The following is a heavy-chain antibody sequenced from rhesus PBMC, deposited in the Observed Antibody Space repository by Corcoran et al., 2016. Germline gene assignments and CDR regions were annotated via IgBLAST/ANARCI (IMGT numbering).Heavy chain of an antibody. CDR1: GVSVSSSNW. V-gene: IGHV4-65*01. D-gene: IGHD6-13*01. CDR2: ISSSSGGT. Sequence: QVQLQESGPGLVKPSETLSLTCAVSGVSVSSSNWWSWIRQPPGKGLEWIRCISSSSGGTYYNHSLESRVTISTDTSKNQFSLKLSSVTAADTAVYYCARAPGSSWSYWGQGVLVTVSS. J-gene: IGHJ4*01. CDR3: ARAPGSSWSY.